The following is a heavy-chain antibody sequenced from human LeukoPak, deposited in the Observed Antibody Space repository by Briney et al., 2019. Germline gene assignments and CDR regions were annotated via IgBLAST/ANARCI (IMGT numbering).Heavy chain of an antibody. CDR3: ARVVWGHWMVRGWTGFDP. CDR2: IYHSGST. Sequence: SQTLSLTCTVSGGSISSGGYYWSWIRQPPGKGLEWIGYIYHSGSTYYNPSLKSRVTISVDTSKNQFSLKLSSVTAADTAVYYCARVVWGHWMVRGWTGFDPWGQGTLVTVSS. CDR1: GGSISSGGYY. J-gene: IGHJ5*02. D-gene: IGHD3-10*01. V-gene: IGHV4-30-2*01.